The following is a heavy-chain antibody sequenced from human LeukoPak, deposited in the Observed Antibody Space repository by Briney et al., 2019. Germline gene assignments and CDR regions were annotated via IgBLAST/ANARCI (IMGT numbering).Heavy chain of an antibody. D-gene: IGHD3-10*01. CDR3: ARDLSYGSGSYPWGY. CDR2: IGAYNGSP. CDR1: GYTFLSYG. J-gene: IGHJ4*02. Sequence: ASVKVSCKASGYTFLSYGVTWVRQAPGQGLEWMGWIGAYNGSPKYAQKFQGRVTMTRDTSISTAYMELSRLRSDDTAVYYCARDLSYGSGSYPWGYWGQGTLVTVSS. V-gene: IGHV1-18*01.